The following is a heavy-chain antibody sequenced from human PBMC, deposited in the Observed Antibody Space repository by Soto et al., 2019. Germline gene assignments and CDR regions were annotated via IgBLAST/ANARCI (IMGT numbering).Heavy chain of an antibody. D-gene: IGHD3-10*01. CDR2: ISAHNGDT. J-gene: IGHJ6*03. V-gene: IGHV1-18*01. Sequence: QVHLVQSGGEVKKPGASVKVSCKASGYTFTSHGISWVRQAPGHGLEWMGWISAHNGDTNYAQKLQGRVTVTTDTPTNTADMELRGLRSEDTAVYYCARMVRGSNIDYYYYMDVWGKGTTVTVSS. CDR1: GYTFTSHG. CDR3: ARMVRGSNIDYYYYMDV.